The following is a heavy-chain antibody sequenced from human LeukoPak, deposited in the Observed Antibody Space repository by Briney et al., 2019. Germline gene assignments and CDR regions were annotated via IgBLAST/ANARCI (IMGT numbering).Heavy chain of an antibody. D-gene: IGHD3-10*01. V-gene: IGHV4-39*01. Sequence: GWSRHHQKKGLEWIGRIYYSGSTYYNPSLKSRVTISVDTSKNQFSLKLSSVTAADTAVYYCARWGYYGSGSYFHDYWGQGTLVTVSS. CDR2: IYYSGST. CDR3: ARWGYYGSGSYFHDY. J-gene: IGHJ4*02.